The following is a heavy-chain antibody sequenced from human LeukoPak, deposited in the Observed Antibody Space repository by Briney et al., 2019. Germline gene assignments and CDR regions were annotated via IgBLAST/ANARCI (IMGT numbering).Heavy chain of an antibody. V-gene: IGHV4-59*01. CDR3: ARVGLFYYGSGPDAFDI. J-gene: IGHJ3*02. Sequence: SETLSLTCTVSGGSISSYYRSWIRQPPGKGPEWIGYIYYSGSTNYNPSLKSRVTISVDTSKNQFSLKLSSVTAADTAVYYCARVGLFYYGSGPDAFDIWGQGTMVTVSS. D-gene: IGHD3-10*01. CDR1: GGSISSYY. CDR2: IYYSGST.